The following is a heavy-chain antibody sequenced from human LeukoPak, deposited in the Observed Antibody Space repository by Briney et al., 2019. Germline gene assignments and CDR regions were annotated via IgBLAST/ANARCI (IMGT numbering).Heavy chain of an antibody. D-gene: IGHD3-10*01. Sequence: GGSLRLSCAASGFTFSSYSMNWVRRAPGKGLEWVSYISSSSSTIYYTDSVKGRFTISRDNAKNSLYLQMNSLRAEDTAVYYCARRRRSGRYSPAAGSYFDYWGQGTLVTVSS. V-gene: IGHV3-48*01. J-gene: IGHJ4*02. CDR3: ARRRRSGRYSPAAGSYFDY. CDR2: ISSSSSTI. CDR1: GFTFSSYS.